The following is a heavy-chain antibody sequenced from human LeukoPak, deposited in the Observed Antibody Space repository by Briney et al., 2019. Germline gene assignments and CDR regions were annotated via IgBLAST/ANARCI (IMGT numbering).Heavy chain of an antibody. CDR2: VSSRSTYT. Sequence: GGSLRLSCAASGFTFSIHGMNWVRQAPGKGLEWVASVSSRSTYTHLADSVKGRFTIYRDDADESLFLHMNGLRVEDTAVYYCARESYDWSGHFPRGFDYWGQGTLVTVSS. CDR3: ARESYDWSGHFPRGFDY. V-gene: IGHV3-21*01. D-gene: IGHD3-3*01. J-gene: IGHJ4*02. CDR1: GFTFSIHG.